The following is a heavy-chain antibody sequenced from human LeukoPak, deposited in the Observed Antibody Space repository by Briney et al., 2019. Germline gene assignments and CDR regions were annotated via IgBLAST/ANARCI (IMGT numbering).Heavy chain of an antibody. J-gene: IGHJ4*02. CDR2: ISSSSSYI. Sequence: GGSLRLSCAASGFTFSSYSMNRVRQAPGKGLEWVSSISSSSSYIYYADSVKGRFTISRDNAKNSLYLQMNSLRAEDTAVYYCAREIRSVDTAMVPYWGQGTLVTVSS. CDR1: GFTFSSYS. CDR3: AREIRSVDTAMVPY. V-gene: IGHV3-21*01. D-gene: IGHD5-18*01.